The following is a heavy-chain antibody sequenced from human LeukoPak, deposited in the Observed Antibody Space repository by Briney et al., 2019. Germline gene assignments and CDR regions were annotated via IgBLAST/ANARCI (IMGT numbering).Heavy chain of an antibody. CDR2: IYHSGST. Sequence: SETLSLTCTVSGGSISSYYWSWIRQPPGKGLEWIGYIYHSGSTNYNPSLKSRVTISVDTSKNQFSLKLSSVTAADTAVYYCACITMVRGVDYWGQGTLVTVSS. V-gene: IGHV4-59*01. D-gene: IGHD3-10*01. CDR3: ACITMVRGVDY. CDR1: GGSISSYY. J-gene: IGHJ4*02.